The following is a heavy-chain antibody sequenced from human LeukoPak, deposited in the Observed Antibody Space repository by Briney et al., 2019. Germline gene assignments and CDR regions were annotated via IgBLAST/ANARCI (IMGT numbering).Heavy chain of an antibody. V-gene: IGHV1-2*02. J-gene: IGHJ6*04. D-gene: IGHD3-3*01. CDR2: INPNSGGT. CDR1: GYTFTSYD. Sequence: ASVKVSCKASGYTFTSYDINWVRQATGQGLEWMGWINPNSGGTNYAQKSQGRVTMTRDTSISTAYMELSRLRSDDTAVYYCAREDDFGMDVWAKGPRSPSPQ. CDR3: AREDDFGMDV.